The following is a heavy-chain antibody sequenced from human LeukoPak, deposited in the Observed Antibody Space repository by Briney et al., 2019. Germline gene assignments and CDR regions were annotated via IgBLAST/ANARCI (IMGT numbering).Heavy chain of an antibody. V-gene: IGHV3-66*01. CDR2: IYSSGNT. J-gene: IGHJ4*02. Sequence: GGSLRLSCAASGFTVSSNYMSWVRQAPGQGLEWVSVIYSSGNTYYADSVQGRFTMSRDNPENTLYLQMNSLRAEDTALYYCARAHDRGYYYGFDYRGQGTLVTVSS. D-gene: IGHD3-22*01. CDR3: ARAHDRGYYYGFDY. CDR1: GFTVSSNY.